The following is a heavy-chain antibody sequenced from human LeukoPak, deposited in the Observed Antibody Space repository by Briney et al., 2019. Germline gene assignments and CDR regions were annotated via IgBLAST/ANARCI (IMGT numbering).Heavy chain of an antibody. CDR3: ARDRGLVYSGGYYFEN. D-gene: IGHD3-22*01. CDR2: ISYDGSNK. V-gene: IGHV3-30*04. J-gene: IGHJ1*01. CDR1: GFTFSSYA. Sequence: GGSLRLSCAASGFTFSSYAMHWVRQAPGKGLEWVAVISYDGSNKYYADSVKGRFTISRDNSKNTLYLQMNSLRAEDTAVYYCARDRGLVYSGGYYFENWGQGTLVTVSS.